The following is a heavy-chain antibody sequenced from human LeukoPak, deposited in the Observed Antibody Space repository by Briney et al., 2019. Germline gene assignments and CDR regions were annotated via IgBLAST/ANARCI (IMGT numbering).Heavy chain of an antibody. CDR2: INHSGST. Sequence: KPSETLSLTCAVYGGSFSGYYWSWIRQPPGKGLEWIGEINHSGSTNYNPSLKSRVTISVDTSKNQFSLKLSSVTAADTAVYYCARGRYDSSGYYLGFDYWAREPWSPSPQ. CDR1: GGSFSGYY. D-gene: IGHD3-22*01. V-gene: IGHV4-34*01. J-gene: IGHJ4*02. CDR3: ARGRYDSSGYYLGFDY.